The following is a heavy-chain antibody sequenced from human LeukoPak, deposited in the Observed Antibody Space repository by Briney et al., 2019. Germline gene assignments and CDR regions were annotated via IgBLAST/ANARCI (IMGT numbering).Heavy chain of an antibody. D-gene: IGHD2-15*01. CDR3: ARAGYCSGGSCYRRLFDY. Sequence: PSETLSLTCTVSGGSISSGDYYWSWLRQPPGKGLEWIGYIYYSGSTYYNPSLKSRVTISVDTSKNQFSLKLSSVTAADMAVYYCARAGYCSGGSCYRRLFDYWGQGTLVTVSS. CDR2: IYYSGST. V-gene: IGHV4-30-4*01. J-gene: IGHJ4*02. CDR1: GGSISSGDYY.